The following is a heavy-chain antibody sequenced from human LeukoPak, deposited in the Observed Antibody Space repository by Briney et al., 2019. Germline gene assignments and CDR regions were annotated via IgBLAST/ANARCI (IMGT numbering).Heavy chain of an antibody. J-gene: IGHJ6*02. V-gene: IGHV3-23*01. Sequence: GGSLRLSCAASGFTFSSYAMTWVRQAPGKGLEWVSIISGGGDKTYYADSVKGRFTISRDNSKNTLYLQMNSLRAEDTAVYYCARVLTDYYYYYYGMDVWGQGTTVTVSS. D-gene: IGHD7-27*01. CDR3: ARVLTDYYYYYYGMDV. CDR1: GFTFSSYA. CDR2: ISGGGDKT.